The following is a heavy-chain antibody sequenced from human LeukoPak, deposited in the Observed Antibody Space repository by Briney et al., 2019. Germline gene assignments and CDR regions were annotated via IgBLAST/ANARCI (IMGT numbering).Heavy chain of an antibody. CDR3: ARDPNYGDYGFDY. Sequence: KTSETLSLTCTVSGGSISSYYWSWIRQPPGKGLEWIGYIYYSGSTNYNPSLKSRVTISVDTSKNQFSLKPSSVTAADTAVYYCARDPNYGDYGFDYWGQGTLVTVSS. J-gene: IGHJ4*02. D-gene: IGHD4-17*01. CDR2: IYYSGST. V-gene: IGHV4-59*01. CDR1: GGSISSYY.